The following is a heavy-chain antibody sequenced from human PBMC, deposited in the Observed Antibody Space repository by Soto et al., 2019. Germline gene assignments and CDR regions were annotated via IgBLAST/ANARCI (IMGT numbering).Heavy chain of an antibody. CDR2: VYDNGRP. V-gene: IGHV4-59*01. Sequence: SETLSLTCTISGGSISVYYWSWIRQSPRQGLEWIGYVYDNGRPYYSPSLKSRVTISADTSKNQISLKLTSATAADTAVYYCARGVGSSPPRYWGRGTLVTVSS. CDR3: ARGVGSSPPRY. CDR1: GGSISVYY. J-gene: IGHJ4*02. D-gene: IGHD3-9*01.